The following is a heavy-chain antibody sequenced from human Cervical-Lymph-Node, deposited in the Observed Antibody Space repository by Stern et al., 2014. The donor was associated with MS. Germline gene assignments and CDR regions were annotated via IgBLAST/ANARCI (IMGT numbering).Heavy chain of an antibody. Sequence: EVQLVESGGGLVKPGGSLRLSCAASGFTFSSYSMNWVRQAPGKGLEWVSSISSSSSYIYYADSVKGRFTISRDNAKNSLYLQMNSLRAEDTAVYYCARQPKQLVEPYYGMDVWGQGTTVTVSS. J-gene: IGHJ6*02. CDR2: ISSSSSYI. CDR1: GFTFSSYS. CDR3: ARQPKQLVEPYYGMDV. D-gene: IGHD6-6*01. V-gene: IGHV3-21*01.